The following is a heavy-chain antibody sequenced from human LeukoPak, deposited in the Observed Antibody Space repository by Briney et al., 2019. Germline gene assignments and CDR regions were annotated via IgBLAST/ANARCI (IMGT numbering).Heavy chain of an antibody. J-gene: IGHJ4*02. CDR3: AREGVPAAEGHFDY. Sequence: GGSLRLSCAASGFTFSSYSMNWVRQAPGKGLEWVSSIGSSSSYIYYADSVKGRFTISRGNAKNSLYLQMNSLRAEDTAVYYCAREGVPAAEGHFDYWGQGTLVTVSS. D-gene: IGHD2-2*01. CDR1: GFTFSSYS. V-gene: IGHV3-21*01. CDR2: IGSSSSYI.